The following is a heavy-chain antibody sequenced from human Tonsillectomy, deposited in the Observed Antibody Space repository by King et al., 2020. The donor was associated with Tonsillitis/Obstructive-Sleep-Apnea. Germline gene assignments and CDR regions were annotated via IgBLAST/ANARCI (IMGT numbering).Heavy chain of an antibody. Sequence: QLVQSGAEVKKPGASVKVSCKVSGYSLTELSMHWVRQAPGKGLEWMGGVDPENGETIYAQKFQGRVTMTEDTSTDTAYMELSSLRSEDTAVYYCVTAGPHPARMQLLHSAFHIWAQGKMVFVSS. D-gene: IGHD5-18*01. J-gene: IGHJ3*02. CDR1: GYSLTELS. CDR3: VTAGPHPARMQLLHSAFHI. V-gene: IGHV1-24*01. CDR2: VDPENGET.